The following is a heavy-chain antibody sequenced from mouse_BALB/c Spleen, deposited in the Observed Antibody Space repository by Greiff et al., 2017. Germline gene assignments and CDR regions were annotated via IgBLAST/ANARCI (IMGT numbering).Heavy chain of an antibody. CDR2: IWSDGST. CDR3: ARRGDYGFAMDY. J-gene: IGHJ4*01. CDR1: GFSLTSYG. V-gene: IGHV2-6-2*01. D-gene: IGHD2-4*01. Sequence: VKLMESGPDLVAPSQSLSITCTVSGFSLTSYGVHWVRQPPGKGLEWLVVIWSDGSTTYNSALKSRLSISKDNSKSQVFLKMNSLQTDDTAMYYCARRGDYGFAMDYWGQGTSVTVSS.